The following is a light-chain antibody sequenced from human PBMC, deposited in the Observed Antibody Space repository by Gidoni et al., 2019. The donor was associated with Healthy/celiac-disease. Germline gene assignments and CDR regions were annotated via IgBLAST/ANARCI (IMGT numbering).Light chain of an antibody. Sequence: IVLTQSPGILSLSPGERATLSCRASQSVSSSYLAWYQQKPVRAPRLLLYGAASRATGGPDRCSGSRSGTDFTLTISRLEHDDYAVYYCQQYGSTPELTFGGGTKVEIK. CDR1: QSVSSSY. CDR3: QQYGSTPELT. J-gene: IGKJ4*01. CDR2: GAA. V-gene: IGKV3-20*01.